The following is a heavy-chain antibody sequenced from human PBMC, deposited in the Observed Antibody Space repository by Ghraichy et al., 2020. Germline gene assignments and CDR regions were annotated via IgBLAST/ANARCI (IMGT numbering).Heavy chain of an antibody. J-gene: IGHJ5*02. V-gene: IGHV3-9*01. CDR2: ISWNSANL. Sequence: GGSLRLSCVVSGFRFGDYALYWVRQAPGRGLEWVSSISWNSANLSYADSVRGRFIISRDDAKNSLYLQMNSLRTEDTALYYCAKENESGLGSWASDHWGQGIQVTVSS. CDR1: GFRFGDYA. CDR3: AKENESGLGSWASDH. D-gene: IGHD3-16*01.